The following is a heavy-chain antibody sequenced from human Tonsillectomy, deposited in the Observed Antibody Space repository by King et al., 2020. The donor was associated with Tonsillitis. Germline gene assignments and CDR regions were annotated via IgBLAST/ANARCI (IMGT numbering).Heavy chain of an antibody. D-gene: IGHD5-18*01. CDR1: GGSISSYY. V-gene: IGHV4-59*08. CDR2: IYYSGST. Sequence: QLQESGPGLVKPSETLSLTCTVSGGSISSYYWSWIRQPPGKGLEWIGYIYYSGSTNYNPSLKSRVTISVDTSKNQFSLKLSSVTAADTAVYYCARLPGYSYGSEYYYYGMDVWGQGTTVTVSS. CDR3: ARLPGYSYGSEYYYYGMDV. J-gene: IGHJ6*02.